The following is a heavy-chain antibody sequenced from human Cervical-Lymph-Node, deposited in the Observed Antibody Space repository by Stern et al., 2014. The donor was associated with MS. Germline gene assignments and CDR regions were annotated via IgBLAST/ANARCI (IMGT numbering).Heavy chain of an antibody. D-gene: IGHD4-17*01. CDR1: GYTFTAYY. CDR2: INPNNGDT. CDR3: ARDLGTVTTPGDY. V-gene: IGHV1-2*04. J-gene: IGHJ4*02. Sequence: QVQLVQSGAEVKKPGASVSVSCKASGYTFTAYYLHWVPQAPGHGLEWMGWINPNNGDTKYAQNFQGWVTMTRDTSISTAYMDLSSLTSDDTAIYYCARDLGTVTTPGDYWGQGTLVTVSS.